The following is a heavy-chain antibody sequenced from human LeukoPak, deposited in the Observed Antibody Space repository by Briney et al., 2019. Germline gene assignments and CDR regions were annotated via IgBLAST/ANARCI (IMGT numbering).Heavy chain of an antibody. CDR2: MNPNSGNT. D-gene: IGHD5-12*01. V-gene: IGHV1-8*03. Sequence: ASVKVSCKASGNTFTGYYLHWVRQATGQGLEWMGWMNPNSGNTGYAQKFQGRVTITRNTSISTAYMELSSLRSEDTAVYYCARAGYSGYFYWGQGTLVTVSS. CDR1: GNTFTGYY. CDR3: ARAGYSGYFY. J-gene: IGHJ4*02.